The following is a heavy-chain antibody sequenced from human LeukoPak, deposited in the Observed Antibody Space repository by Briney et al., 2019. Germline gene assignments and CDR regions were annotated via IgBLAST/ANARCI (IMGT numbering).Heavy chain of an antibody. CDR3: ARREGRSASPFFFDS. CDR1: GYTFTKNG. Sequence: ASVKVSCKASGYTFTKNGLNWVRQAPGQGLQWMGWISCYNGHTHYAQNFQGRVTMTTDTSTNTAYMELRSLRSDDTAVCYCARREGRSASPFFFDSWGQGTLVTVSS. J-gene: IGHJ4*02. CDR2: ISCYNGHT. V-gene: IGHV1-18*01. D-gene: IGHD6-6*01.